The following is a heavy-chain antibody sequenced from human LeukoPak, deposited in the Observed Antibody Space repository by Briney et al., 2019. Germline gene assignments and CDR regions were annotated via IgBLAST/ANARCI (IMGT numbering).Heavy chain of an antibody. CDR3: ARDERWFGELSYFGY. V-gene: IGHV3-33*01. CDR1: GFTFSSYG. D-gene: IGHD3-10*01. J-gene: IGHJ4*02. Sequence: PGRSLRLSYAASGFTFSSYGMHWVRQAPGKGLEWVAVIWYDGSNKYYADSVKGRFTISRDNAKNSLSLQMNSLRAEDTAVYYCARDERWFGELSYFGYWGQGTLVTVSS. CDR2: IWYDGSNK.